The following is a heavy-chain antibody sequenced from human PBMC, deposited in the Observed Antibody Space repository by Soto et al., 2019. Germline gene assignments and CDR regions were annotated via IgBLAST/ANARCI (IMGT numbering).Heavy chain of an antibody. J-gene: IGHJ4*02. CDR3: GKDRGSGWSAIFDY. D-gene: IGHD6-19*01. Sequence: GGSLRLSCAASGFTFSSYGMHWVRQAPGKGLEWVAVISYDGSDKYYADSVKGRFTISRDNSKGTLFLQMNGLRAEDTAVYYCGKDRGSGWSAIFDYWGQGTLVTVSS. CDR1: GFTFSSYG. CDR2: ISYDGSDK. V-gene: IGHV3-30*18.